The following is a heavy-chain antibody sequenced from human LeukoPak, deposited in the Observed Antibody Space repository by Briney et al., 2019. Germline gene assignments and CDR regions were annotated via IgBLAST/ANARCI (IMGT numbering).Heavy chain of an antibody. CDR3: GSNPFSGSPG. D-gene: IGHD1-26*01. V-gene: IGHV3-30-3*01. Sequence: GRSLRLSGAASGFSCSSYAMHWVRQAPGKGLEWVAVISYDGSNKYYADSVKGRFTISRDNSKNTLYLQMNSLRAEDTAVYYCGSNPFSGSPGWGQGTLVVVSS. J-gene: IGHJ4*02. CDR2: ISYDGSNK. CDR1: GFSCSSYA.